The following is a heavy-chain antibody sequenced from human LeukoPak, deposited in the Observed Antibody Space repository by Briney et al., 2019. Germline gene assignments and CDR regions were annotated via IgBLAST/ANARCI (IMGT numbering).Heavy chain of an antibody. V-gene: IGHV3-23*01. D-gene: IGHD6-13*01. CDR2: ISGSGGST. CDR3: AKDAAAGSYYYYGMDV. CDR1: GFXXSSYX. Sequence: GSXXLXXAASGFXXSSYXXSXVRQAPGKGLEWVXAISGSGGSTYYADSVKGRFTISRDNSKNTLYLQMNSLRAEDTAVYYCAKDAAAGSYYYYGMDVWGQGTTVTVSS. J-gene: IGHJ6*02.